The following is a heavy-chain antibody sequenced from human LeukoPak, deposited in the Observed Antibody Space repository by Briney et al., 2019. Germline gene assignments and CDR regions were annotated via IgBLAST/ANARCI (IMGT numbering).Heavy chain of an antibody. J-gene: IGHJ4*02. CDR2: ISSSSSYI. D-gene: IGHD3-3*01. V-gene: IGHV3-21*01. CDR3: ARSLKLIYYDFWSGSDY. CDR1: GSTFSSYS. Sequence: PGGSLRLSCAASGSTFSSYSMNWVRQAPGKGLEWVSSISSSSSYIYYADSVKGRFTISRDNAKNSLYLQMNSLRAEDTAVYYCARSLKLIYYDFWSGSDYWGQGTLVTVSS.